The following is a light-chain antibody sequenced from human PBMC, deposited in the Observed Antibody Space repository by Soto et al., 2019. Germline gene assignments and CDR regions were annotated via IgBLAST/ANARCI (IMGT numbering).Light chain of an antibody. J-gene: IGLJ3*02. Sequence: QPVLTQPPSVSGAPGQGVTISCTGSSSNLGAGYDVHWYQQLQGAAPKLLIYANNKRPSGVLDRFSGSKSGTSASLAITGLQAEDEADYYCQSYDNSLSGSGVFGGGTKVTVL. CDR3: QSYDNSLSGSGV. CDR2: ANN. V-gene: IGLV1-40*01. CDR1: SSNLGAGYD.